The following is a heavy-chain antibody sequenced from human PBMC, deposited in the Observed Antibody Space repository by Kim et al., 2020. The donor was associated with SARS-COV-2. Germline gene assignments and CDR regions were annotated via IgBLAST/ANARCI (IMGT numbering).Heavy chain of an antibody. D-gene: IGHD2-21*02. CDR2: IWYDGSNK. CDR1: GFTFSSYG. J-gene: IGHJ2*01. CDR3: AKDLYGGNSIWYFDL. Sequence: GGSLRLSCAASGFTFSSYGMHWVRQAPGKGLEWVAVIWYDGSNKYYADSVKGRFTISRDNSKNTLYLQMNSLRAEDTAVYYCAKDLYGGNSIWYFDLWGRGTLVTVSS. V-gene: IGHV3-33*06.